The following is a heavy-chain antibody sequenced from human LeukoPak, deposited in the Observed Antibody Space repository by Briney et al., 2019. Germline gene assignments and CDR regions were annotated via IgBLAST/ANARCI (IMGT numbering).Heavy chain of an antibody. CDR1: RYTFTTYD. Sequence: ASVKVSCKASRYTFTTYDINWVRQATGQGLEWLGYMKPNSGHTGYAQKFQGRVTMTRNTSISTAYMELSSLRSEDTAMYYCAREFRSDSHWGQGTLVTVAS. J-gene: IGHJ4*02. CDR2: MKPNSGHT. V-gene: IGHV1-8*01. CDR3: AREFRSDSH.